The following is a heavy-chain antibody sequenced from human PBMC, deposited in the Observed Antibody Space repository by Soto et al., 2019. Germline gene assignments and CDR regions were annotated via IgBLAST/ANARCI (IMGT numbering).Heavy chain of an antibody. CDR1: GGSISSVGYY. Sequence: QVQLQESGPGLVKPSQTLSLTCTVSGGSISSVGYYWSSIRQHPGKGLEWIGYIYYSGSTYYNPSLKGRVTISVDTSKNQFALKLSSVAAEHTAGYYCARDIANGRGGACDTWGQGTMVAVSS. J-gene: IGHJ3*02. CDR2: IYYSGST. CDR3: ARDIANGRGGACDT. V-gene: IGHV4-31*03. D-gene: IGHD2-8*01.